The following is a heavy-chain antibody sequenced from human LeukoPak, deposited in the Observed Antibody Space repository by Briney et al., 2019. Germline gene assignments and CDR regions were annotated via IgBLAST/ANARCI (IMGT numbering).Heavy chain of an antibody. J-gene: IGHJ4*02. V-gene: IGHV4-59*01. CDR2: IYYSGST. Sequence: PSETLSLTCTVSGGSISSYYWSWIQQPPGKGLEWIGYIYYSGSTNYNPSLKSRVTISVDTSKNQFSLKLSSVTAADTAVYYCARDLGREIDYWGQGTLVTVSS. D-gene: IGHD3-16*01. CDR3: ARDLGREIDY. CDR1: GGSISSYY.